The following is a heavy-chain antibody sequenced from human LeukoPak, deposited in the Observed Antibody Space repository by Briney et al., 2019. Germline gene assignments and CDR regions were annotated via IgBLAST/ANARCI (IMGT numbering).Heavy chain of an antibody. CDR1: GFTFSSYA. D-gene: IGHD6-19*01. Sequence: AGESLRLSCAASGFTFSSYARSWVRQAPGKGLEWVAAISGSGGSTYYADSVKGRFTTSRDNSKNPLYLQMNSLRAEDTAVYYCAKRGSSGWYVPAGIDYWGQGPLVTVSS. J-gene: IGHJ4*02. CDR2: ISGSGGST. CDR3: AKRGSSGWYVPAGIDY. V-gene: IGHV3-23*01.